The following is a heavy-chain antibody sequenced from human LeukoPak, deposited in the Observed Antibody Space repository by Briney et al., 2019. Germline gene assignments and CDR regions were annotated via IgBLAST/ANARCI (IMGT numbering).Heavy chain of an antibody. CDR2: ISAYNGNT. CDR3: AADYRNYYYYGMDV. J-gene: IGHJ6*02. D-gene: IGHD3-16*01. Sequence: ASVKGSCRAPGYSFTSYGISWVRQAPGQGLEWMGWISAYNGNTNYARKLQGRVTMTTDTSTGTVYMELSSLRSEDTAVYYCAADYRNYYYYGMDVWGQGTTVTVSS. V-gene: IGHV1-18*01. CDR1: GYSFTSYG.